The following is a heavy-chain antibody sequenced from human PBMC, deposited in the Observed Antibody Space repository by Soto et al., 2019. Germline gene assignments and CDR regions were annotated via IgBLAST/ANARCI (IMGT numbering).Heavy chain of an antibody. D-gene: IGHD6-13*01. J-gene: IGHJ6*03. CDR3: ARAWGSSSSLYNNGYYYYYMDV. V-gene: IGHV4-59*01. Sequence: PSETLSLTCTVSGGSISGYYWSWIRHPPGKGLEWIGYIYYSGSTNYNPSLKSRVTISVDTSKNQFSLKLSSVTAADTAVYYCARAWGSSSSLYNNGYYYYYMDVRGKRTTVTVSS. CDR1: GGSISGYY. CDR2: IYYSGST.